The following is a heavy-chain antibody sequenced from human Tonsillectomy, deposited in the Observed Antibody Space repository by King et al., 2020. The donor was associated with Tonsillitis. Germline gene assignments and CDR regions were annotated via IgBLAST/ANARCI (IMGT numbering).Heavy chain of an antibody. Sequence: VQLVESGGGLVQPGGSLRLSCVVSGFTLSNYWMHWVRQVPGKGLVWVSDINDYGTTTRYADSVRGRFTISRDNAENTLCLQMNSLRAEDTAVYYCARGGEQPVDYWGQGTLVTVSS. D-gene: IGHD3-16*01. CDR3: ARGGEQPVDY. J-gene: IGHJ4*02. V-gene: IGHV3-74*01. CDR1: GFTLSNYW. CDR2: INDYGTTT.